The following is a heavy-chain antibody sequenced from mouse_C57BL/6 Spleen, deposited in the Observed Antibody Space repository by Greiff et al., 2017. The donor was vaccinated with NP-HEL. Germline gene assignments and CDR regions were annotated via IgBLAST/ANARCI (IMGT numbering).Heavy chain of an antibody. CDR2: INPSSGYT. D-gene: IGHD2-4*01. J-gene: IGHJ1*03. Sequence: VQLQQSGAELAKPGASVKLSCKASGYTFTSYWMHWVKQRPGQGLEWIGYINPSSGYTKYNQKFKDKDTLTADKSSSTAYMQLSSLTYEDSAVYYCARWRDDYGWYFDVWGTGTTVTVSS. CDR3: ARWRDDYGWYFDV. CDR1: GYTFTSYW. V-gene: IGHV1-7*01.